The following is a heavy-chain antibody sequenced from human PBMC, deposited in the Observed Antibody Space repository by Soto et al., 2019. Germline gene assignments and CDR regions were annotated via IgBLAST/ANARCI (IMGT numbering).Heavy chain of an antibody. V-gene: IGHV4-34*01. CDR1: GGSFSGYY. CDR2: INHSGST. J-gene: IGHJ6*03. D-gene: IGHD5-18*01. Sequence: SETLSLTCAVYGGSFSGYYWSWIRQPPGKGLEWIGEINHSGSTNYNPYLKSRVTISVDTSKNQFSLKLSSVTAADTAVYYCARGRGDTAMSYYYYYYMDVWGKGTTVTVSS. CDR3: ARGRGDTAMSYYYYYYMDV.